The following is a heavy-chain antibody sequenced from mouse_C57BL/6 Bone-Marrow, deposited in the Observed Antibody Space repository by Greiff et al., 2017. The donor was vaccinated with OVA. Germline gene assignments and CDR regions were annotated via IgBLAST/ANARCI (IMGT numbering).Heavy chain of an antibody. V-gene: IGHV3-6*01. CDR2: ISYAGSN. D-gene: IGHD2-3*01. J-gene: IGHJ1*03. CDR3: AGGGLLRYFDV. CDR1: GYSITSGYY. Sequence: EVQLVESGPGLVKPSQSLSLTCSVTGYSITSGYYWNWIRQFPGNKLEWMGYISYAGSNNYHPSLKNRISITRDTAKNQFFLQLNSVTTEDTATYYCAGGGLLRYFDVWGTGTTVTVSA.